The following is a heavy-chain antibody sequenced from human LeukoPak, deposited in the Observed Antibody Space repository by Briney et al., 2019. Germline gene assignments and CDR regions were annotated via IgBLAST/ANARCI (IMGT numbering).Heavy chain of an antibody. Sequence: ESLKISCKASGYSFISYWIGWVRQMPGKGLEWMGIIYPGDSETRYSPSFQGQISISVDKSISTAYLQWSSLKASDTAMYYCARALPGINNWNEFDYWGQGTRVTVSS. J-gene: IGHJ4*02. CDR2: IYPGDSET. V-gene: IGHV5-51*01. D-gene: IGHD1-20*01. CDR3: ARALPGINNWNEFDY. CDR1: GYSFISYW.